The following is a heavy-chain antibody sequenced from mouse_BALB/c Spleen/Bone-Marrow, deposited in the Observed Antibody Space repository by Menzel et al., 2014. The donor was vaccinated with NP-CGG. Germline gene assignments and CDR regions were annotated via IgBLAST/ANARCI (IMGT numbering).Heavy chain of an antibody. CDR3: ARSGITTGSYWYFDI. Sequence: EVKLVESGGGLVQPGGSRKLSCAASGFTFSGFGMHWVRQAPEKGLEWVAYISRGSSTIYYAATVKGRFTISRDNPKNTLFLQMTSLMSEVTAMYYCARSGITTGSYWYFDIWGAGTTVTVSS. V-gene: IGHV5-17*02. J-gene: IGHJ1*01. CDR1: GFTFSGFG. D-gene: IGHD1-1*01. CDR2: ISRGSSTI.